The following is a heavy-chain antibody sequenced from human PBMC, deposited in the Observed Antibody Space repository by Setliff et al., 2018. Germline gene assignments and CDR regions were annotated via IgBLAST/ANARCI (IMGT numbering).Heavy chain of an antibody. CDR2: VSNSGSS. J-gene: IGHJ6*03. V-gene: IGHV4-59*11. CDR1: GASINNHY. D-gene: IGHD2-15*01. CDR3: ERSPGRQDYHYMEL. Sequence: SGPLSPTCNVAGASINNHYWAWILQPPGKGQEWIGYVSNSGSSDYNPSLRTRVTVSVDTSRIHLSLKLMSVTAADTAVDYCERSPGRQDYHYMELWGKGTTVTVSS.